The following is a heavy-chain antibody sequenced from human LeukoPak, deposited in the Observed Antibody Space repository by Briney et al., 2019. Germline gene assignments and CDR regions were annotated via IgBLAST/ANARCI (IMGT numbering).Heavy chain of an antibody. CDR1: GFNYSSYT. CDR2: ISGGSTYI. CDR3: ARDDVTTNGGVIADSRLFDI. D-gene: IGHD2-8*02. J-gene: IGHJ3*02. V-gene: IGHV3-21*01. Sequence: GGSLRLSCAASGFNYSSYTMNWVRQAPGKGLEWISSISGGSTYIYYADSVRGRFTISRDNAKNSLYLQMNSLRGEDTALYYCARDDVTTNGGVIADSRLFDIWGQGTMVTVSS.